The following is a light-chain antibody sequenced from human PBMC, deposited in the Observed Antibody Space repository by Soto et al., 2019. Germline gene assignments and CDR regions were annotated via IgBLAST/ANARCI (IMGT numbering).Light chain of an antibody. V-gene: IGKV3D-15*02. Sequence: EIVMTQSPATLSVSPGERATLSCRASQSIRSNLAWYQQRPGQAPRLLISGASNRASGIPARFSAWGSGTDFTLTISRVDPADFAFYYCQQYFTSPITFGQGTRLRL. CDR2: GAS. CDR1: QSIRSN. J-gene: IGKJ5*01. CDR3: QQYFTSPIT.